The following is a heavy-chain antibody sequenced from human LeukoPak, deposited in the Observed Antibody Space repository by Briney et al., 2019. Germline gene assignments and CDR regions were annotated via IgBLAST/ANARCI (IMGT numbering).Heavy chain of an antibody. Sequence: ASVTVSCKASRYTFTSYGISWVRQAPGQGLEWMGWISAYNGNTNYAQKLQGRVTMTTDTSTSTAYMELRSLRSDDTAVYYCARVAVAGFYYYYGMDVWGQGTTVTVSS. CDR2: ISAYNGNT. J-gene: IGHJ6*02. D-gene: IGHD6-19*01. CDR1: RYTFTSYG. CDR3: ARVAVAGFYYYYGMDV. V-gene: IGHV1-18*01.